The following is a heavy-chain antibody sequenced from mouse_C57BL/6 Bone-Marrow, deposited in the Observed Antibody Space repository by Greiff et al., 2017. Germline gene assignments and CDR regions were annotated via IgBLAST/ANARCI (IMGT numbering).Heavy chain of an antibody. J-gene: IGHJ2*01. CDR2: INPSSGYT. CDR3: AREIYDGYLFDY. CDR1: GYTFTSYT. D-gene: IGHD2-3*01. Sequence: VQLQQSGAELARPGASVKMSCKASGYTFTSYTMHWVKQRPGQGLEWIGNINPSSGYTKYNQKFKDKATLTADKSSSTAYMQLSSLTSEDSAVYYCAREIYDGYLFDYWGQGTTLTVSS. V-gene: IGHV1-4*01.